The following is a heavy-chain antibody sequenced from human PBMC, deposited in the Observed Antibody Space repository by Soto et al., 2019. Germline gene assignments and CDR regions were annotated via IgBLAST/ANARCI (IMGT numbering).Heavy chain of an antibody. CDR3: ARARLWEQLFDS. CDR1: GGSITSEGYY. V-gene: IGHV4-31*03. CDR2: IYYSGSI. J-gene: IGHJ4*02. Sequence: SEPLYLTCTVSGGSITSEGYYWSWIRQLPGKGLEWIGYIYYSGSIFYNPFLKSRASISAHSSKKQFSLKLSSVTAADTAVYYCARARLWEQLFDSWGRGTLVTVYS. D-gene: IGHD1-26*01.